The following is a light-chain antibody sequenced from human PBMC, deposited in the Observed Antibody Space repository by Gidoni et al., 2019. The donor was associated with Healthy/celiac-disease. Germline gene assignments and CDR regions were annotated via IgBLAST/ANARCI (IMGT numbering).Light chain of an antibody. CDR2: GTS. Sequence: QSVLTQPPSVSGAPGQRVTISCTGSSSNIGAGYDVHWYQQLPGTAPQLLIYGTSNRPSGVPDRFSGSKSGTSASLAITGLQAEDEADYYCQSSGSVFGTGTKVTVL. CDR3: QSSGSV. J-gene: IGLJ1*01. V-gene: IGLV1-40*01. CDR1: SSNIGAGYD.